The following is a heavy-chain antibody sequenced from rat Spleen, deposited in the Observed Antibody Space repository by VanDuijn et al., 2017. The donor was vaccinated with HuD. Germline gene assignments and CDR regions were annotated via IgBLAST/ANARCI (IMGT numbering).Heavy chain of an antibody. V-gene: IGHV5-20*01. Sequence: EVQLVESGGGLVQPGRSMKLSCSASGFTFSDYGMAWVFQAPTKGLEWVASISYDGGSTYHRDSVKGRFTISRDNAKSTLYLQMDSLRSEDTATYYCTTNEADFDYWGQGVMVTVSS. CDR1: GFTFSDYG. CDR3: TTNEADFDY. J-gene: IGHJ2*01. CDR2: ISYDGGST.